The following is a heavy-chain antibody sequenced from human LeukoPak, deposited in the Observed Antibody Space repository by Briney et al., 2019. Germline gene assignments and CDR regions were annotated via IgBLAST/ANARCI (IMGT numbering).Heavy chain of an antibody. V-gene: IGHV4-34*01. D-gene: IGHD1-26*01. CDR3: ARGWELPQNYYFDY. Sequence: SETLSLTCAVYGGSFSGYYWSWIRQPPGKGLEWIGEINHSGSTNYNPSLKSRVTISVDTSKNQFSLKLSSVTAADTAVYYCARGWELPQNYYFDYWGQGTLVTVSS. CDR2: INHSGST. J-gene: IGHJ4*02. CDR1: GGSFSGYY.